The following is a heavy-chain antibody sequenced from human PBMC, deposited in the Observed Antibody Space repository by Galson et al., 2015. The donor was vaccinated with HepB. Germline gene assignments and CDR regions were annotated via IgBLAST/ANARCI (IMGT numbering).Heavy chain of an antibody. D-gene: IGHD3-10*01. Sequence: SLRLSCAASGFTFSSYAMHWVRQAPGKGLEWVAVISYDGSNKYYADSVKGRFTVSRDNSKNTLYLQMNSLRAEDTAVYYCAREEVVRGPPRGFDPWGQGTLVTVSS. CDR3: AREEVVRGPPRGFDP. V-gene: IGHV3-30-3*01. CDR1: GFTFSSYA. J-gene: IGHJ5*02. CDR2: ISYDGSNK.